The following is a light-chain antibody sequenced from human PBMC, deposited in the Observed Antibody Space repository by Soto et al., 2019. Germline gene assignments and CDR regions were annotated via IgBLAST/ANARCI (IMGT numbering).Light chain of an antibody. CDR3: QSYDSSLNAVV. V-gene: IGLV1-40*01. CDR1: SSNIGARYD. CDR2: GNS. Sequence: QSVLTQPPSVSGAPGQRVTISCTGSSSNIGARYDVHWYQQLPGTAPKLLIYGNSNRPSGVPDRFSGSKSGPSASLAITGVQAEDEADYYCQSYDSSLNAVVFGGGTKLTVL. J-gene: IGLJ2*01.